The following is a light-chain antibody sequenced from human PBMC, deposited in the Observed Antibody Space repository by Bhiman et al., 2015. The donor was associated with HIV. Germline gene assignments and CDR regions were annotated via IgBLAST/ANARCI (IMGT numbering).Light chain of an antibody. J-gene: IGLJ1*01. V-gene: IGLV2-14*03. CDR3: SSYTSSSTYV. CDR2: DVS. Sequence: QSALTQPASVSGSPGQSITISCTGTSSDVGGYNHVSWYQQHPGKAPRLMIYDVSNRPSGVSNRFSGSKSGNTASLTISGLQAEDEADYYCSSYTSSSTYVFGGGTKVTVL. CDR1: SSDVGGYNH.